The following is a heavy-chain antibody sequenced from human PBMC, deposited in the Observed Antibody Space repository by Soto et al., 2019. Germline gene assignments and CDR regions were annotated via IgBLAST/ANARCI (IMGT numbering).Heavy chain of an antibody. CDR1: GYTFTSYA. CDR2: INAGNGNT. J-gene: IGHJ4*02. D-gene: IGHD5-18*01. CDR3: ARGIGYSYGYYFDY. V-gene: IGHV1-3*01. Sequence: ASVKVSCKASGYTFTSYAMHWVRQAPGQRLEWMGWINAGNGNTKYSQKFQGRVTITRDTSASTAYMELSSLRSEDTAVYYCARGIGYSYGYYFDYWGQGTLVTVSS.